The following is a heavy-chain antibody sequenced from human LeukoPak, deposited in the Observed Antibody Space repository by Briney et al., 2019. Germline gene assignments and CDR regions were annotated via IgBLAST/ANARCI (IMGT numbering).Heavy chain of an antibody. D-gene: IGHD6-19*01. V-gene: IGHV1-2*02. Sequence: ASVKVSCKASGYTFTGYYMHWVQQAPGQGLEWMGWINPNSGGTNYAQKFQGRVTMTRDTSISTAYMELSRLRSDDTAVYYCARAPWLVGYFDYWGQGTLVTVSS. CDR2: INPNSGGT. J-gene: IGHJ4*02. CDR3: ARAPWLVGYFDY. CDR1: GYTFTGYY.